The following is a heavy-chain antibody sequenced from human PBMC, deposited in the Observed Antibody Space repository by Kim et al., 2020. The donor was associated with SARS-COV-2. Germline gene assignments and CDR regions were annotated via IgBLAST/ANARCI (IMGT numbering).Heavy chain of an antibody. J-gene: IGHJ5*01. Sequence: GGSLRLSCAASGFIFSGYGLNWVRQAPGRGLEWISYISSGSSTISYADSVKGRFVISRDNAKNSLYLQMNSLRDEDTAVYYCTTVAITRGFDSWGQGTLV. CDR2: ISSGSSTI. CDR3: TTVAITRGFDS. V-gene: IGHV3-48*02. CDR1: GFIFSGYG.